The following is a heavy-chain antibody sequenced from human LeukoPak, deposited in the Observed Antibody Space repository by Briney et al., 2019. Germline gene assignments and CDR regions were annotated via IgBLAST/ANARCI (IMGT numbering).Heavy chain of an antibody. V-gene: IGHV4-4*07. Sequence: SETLSLTCTVYGGSIDSYHWSWIRHPAGRGLEWIGRIYTSGSTNYNPSLKSRVTMSVDTSKNQFSLKLSSVTAADTAVYYCARVAQKLERIALAATSEWRANWYFDLWGRGTLVTVSS. CDR3: ARVAQKLERIALAATSEWRANWYFDL. J-gene: IGHJ2*01. D-gene: IGHD6-19*01. CDR2: IYTSGST. CDR1: GGSIDSYH.